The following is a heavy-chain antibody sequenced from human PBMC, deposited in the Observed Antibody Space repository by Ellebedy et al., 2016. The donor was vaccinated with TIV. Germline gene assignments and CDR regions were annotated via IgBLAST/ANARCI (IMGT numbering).Heavy chain of an antibody. J-gene: IGHJ3*02. V-gene: IGHV3-30*18. CDR3: AKDVVVIATHDAFHI. D-gene: IGHD2-15*01. CDR2: ISYDGSNK. CDR1: GFTFSNYG. Sequence: GGSLRLXCAASGFTFSNYGMHWVRQAPGKGLEWVAVISYDGSNKYYADSVKGRFTVSRDNSKNTLYLQMNSLRAEDTAVYHCAKDVVVIATHDAFHIWGQGTMVTVSS.